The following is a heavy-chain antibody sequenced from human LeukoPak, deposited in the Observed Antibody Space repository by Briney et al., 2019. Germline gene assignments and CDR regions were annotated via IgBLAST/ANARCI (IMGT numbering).Heavy chain of an antibody. J-gene: IGHJ6*02. V-gene: IGHV4-4*07. CDR2: IYTSGST. D-gene: IGHD6-6*01. CDR1: GGSISSYY. Sequence: SETLSLTCTVSGGSISSYYWSWIRQPAGKGLEWIGRIYTSGSTNYNPSLKSRVTMSVDTSKNQFSLRLSSVTAADTAVYYCAREPYSSSSYYYYGMDVWGQGTTVTVPS. CDR3: AREPYSSSSYYYYGMDV.